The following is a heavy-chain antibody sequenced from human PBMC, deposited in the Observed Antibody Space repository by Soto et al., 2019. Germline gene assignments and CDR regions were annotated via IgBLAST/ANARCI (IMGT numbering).Heavy chain of an antibody. Sequence: GGSLRLSCAASGFTFSTYPMSWVRQAPGKGLGWVSAISGYGGSTYYADSVKGRFTVSRDNSKNTLYPQMNSLRAEDTAVYYCAKGRNHYDSSGYYSFPLDVWGQGTTVTVSS. V-gene: IGHV3-23*01. CDR3: AKGRNHYDSSGYYSFPLDV. J-gene: IGHJ6*02. D-gene: IGHD3-22*01. CDR2: ISGYGGST. CDR1: GFTFSTYP.